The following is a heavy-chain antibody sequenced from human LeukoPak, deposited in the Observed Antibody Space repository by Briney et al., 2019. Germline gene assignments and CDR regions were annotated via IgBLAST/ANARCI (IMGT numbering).Heavy chain of an antibody. V-gene: IGHV4-59*08. J-gene: IGHJ4*02. CDR1: GGSISSYY. CDR3: ARGATAMVPLDY. Sequence: PSETLSLTCTVSGGSISSYYWSWIRQPPGKGLEWIGYIYYSGSTNYNPSLKSRVTISVDTSKNQFSLKLSSVTAADTAVYYCARGATAMVPLDYWGQGTLVTVSS. CDR2: IYYSGST. D-gene: IGHD5-18*01.